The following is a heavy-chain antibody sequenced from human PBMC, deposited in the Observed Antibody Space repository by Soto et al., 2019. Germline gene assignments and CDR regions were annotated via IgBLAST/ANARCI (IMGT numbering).Heavy chain of an antibody. V-gene: IGHV3-30*18. CDR3: AKDAYYYDSGGDFEGGYFDY. J-gene: IGHJ4*02. D-gene: IGHD3-22*01. Sequence: QVQLVESGGGVVQPGRSLRLSCAVSGFTFKNYGMHWVRQAPGKGLEWVAVIVYDGSYKYYADSVQGRFTISRDNSKNTLYMQMNSLRAEDTAVYYCAKDAYYYDSGGDFEGGYFDYWGQGTPVTVSS. CDR1: GFTFKNYG. CDR2: IVYDGSYK.